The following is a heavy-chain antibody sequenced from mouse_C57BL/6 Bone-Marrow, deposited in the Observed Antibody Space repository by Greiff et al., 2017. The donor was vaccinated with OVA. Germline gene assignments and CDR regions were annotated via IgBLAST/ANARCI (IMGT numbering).Heavy chain of an antibody. D-gene: IGHD1-1*01. CDR2: ITHSGET. CDR3: AGDRGYYGSSYDWDFDV. J-gene: IGHJ1*03. CDR1: GFPITSGYY. Sequence: VQLLESGPGLVKPSQSLFLSCSITGFPITSGYYWFWIRQPPGKPLELRGYITHSGETIYNPSLQSPISITRETSTNQSFLQLNSLTTEDTAMYYGAGDRGYYGSSYDWDFDVWGTGTTVTVSS. V-gene: IGHV12-3*01.